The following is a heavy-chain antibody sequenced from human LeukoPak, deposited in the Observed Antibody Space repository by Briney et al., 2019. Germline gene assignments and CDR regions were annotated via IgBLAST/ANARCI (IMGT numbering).Heavy chain of an antibody. CDR2: ISGSGGST. J-gene: IGHJ4*02. V-gene: IGHV3-23*01. CDR1: GFAFSSYA. Sequence: GGSLRLSCAASGFAFSSYAMSWVRQAPGKGLEWVSAISGSGGSTYYADSVKGRFTISRDNSKNTLYLQMNSLRAEDTAVYYCAKDSMNNSGYESWGQGTLVTVSS. D-gene: IGHD5-12*01. CDR3: AKDSMNNSGYES.